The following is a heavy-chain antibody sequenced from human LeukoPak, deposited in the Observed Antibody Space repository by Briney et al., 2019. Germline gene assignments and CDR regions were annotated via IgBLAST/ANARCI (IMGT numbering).Heavy chain of an antibody. J-gene: IGHJ3*02. V-gene: IGHV3-33*08. CDR2: IWYDGSNK. CDR1: GFTFSGDG. Sequence: PGGSLRLSCEASGFTFSGDGMRWVRQAPGKGLEWVAVIWYDGSNKYYADSVKGRFTISRDNSKNTLYLQMNSLKAEDTAVYYCARRHMVRTVIITVDDVFDIWGQGTMVTVSS. CDR3: ARRHMVRTVIITVDDVFDI. D-gene: IGHD3-10*01.